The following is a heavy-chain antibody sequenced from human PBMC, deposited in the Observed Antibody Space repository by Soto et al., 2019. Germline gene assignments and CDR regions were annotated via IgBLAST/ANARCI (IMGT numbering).Heavy chain of an antibody. CDR3: ASVTDV. CDR1: GGSSSSYS. Sequence: SQTLSLTYTVSGGSSSSYSWSWIRQPPGKGLEWIGYIYDSGSTYYNPSLKSRVTISVDTSKNQYSLKLSSVTAADRAVYYCASVTDVWGEGTTVTGSS. CDR2: IYDSGST. D-gene: IGHD4-4*01. J-gene: IGHJ6*04. V-gene: IGHV4-59*04.